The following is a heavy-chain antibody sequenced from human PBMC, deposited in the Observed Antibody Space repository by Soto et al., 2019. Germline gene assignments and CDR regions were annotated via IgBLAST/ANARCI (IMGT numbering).Heavy chain of an antibody. Sequence: PSETLSLTCTVSGGSINSGGYSWTWIRQPPGKGLEWIGFIYHTGTTYYNPSLKSRVTISVDTSKNQFSLKLSSVTAADTAVYYCARSLGVVRWNWFDPWGQGTLVTVSS. CDR2: IYHTGTT. V-gene: IGHV4-30-2*05. J-gene: IGHJ5*02. D-gene: IGHD3-3*01. CDR3: ARSLGVVRWNWFDP. CDR1: GGSINSGGYS.